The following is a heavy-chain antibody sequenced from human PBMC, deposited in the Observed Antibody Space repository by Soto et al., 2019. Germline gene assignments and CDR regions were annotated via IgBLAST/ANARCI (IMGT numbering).Heavy chain of an antibody. D-gene: IGHD1-26*01. J-gene: IGHJ4*02. Sequence: QVQLVESGGGVVQPGRSLRLSCAATGFIFSSYGMHRVRQAPGKGLEWVAVISYDGSNKYYADSVKGRFTIARDNSKNTLYLQMNSLRAEDTAVYYCAKDQEVLTGATVDYWGQGTLVTVSS. CDR1: GFIFSSYG. CDR2: ISYDGSNK. V-gene: IGHV3-30*18. CDR3: AKDQEVLTGATVDY.